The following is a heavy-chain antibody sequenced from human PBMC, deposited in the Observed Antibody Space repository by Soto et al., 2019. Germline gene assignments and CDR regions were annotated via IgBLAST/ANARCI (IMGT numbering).Heavy chain of an antibody. Sequence: GGSLRLSCAASGSTLSSYWTHWVRQAPGKGLVWVSRISSGGSVTTYADYVKGRFTISRDNAKNTLYLQMNSLRAEDTAVYYCATAVADTRNGLYMWGQGTLVTVSS. CDR3: ATAVADTRNGLYM. D-gene: IGHD6-19*01. V-gene: IGHV3-74*01. CDR1: GSTLSSYW. CDR2: ISSGGSVT. J-gene: IGHJ3*02.